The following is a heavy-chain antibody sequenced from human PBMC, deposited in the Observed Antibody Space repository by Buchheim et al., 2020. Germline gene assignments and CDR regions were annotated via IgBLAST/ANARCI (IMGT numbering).Heavy chain of an antibody. CDR1: GGSFSGYK. CDR3: ARGESSGIDY. Sequence: QVQLQQWGAGLLKPSETLSLTCAVYGGSFSGYKWNWIRQPPGKGLEWIGEINHSGSTNYNPSLKSRVTISVDTSKNQFSLKLNSVTAADTAVYYCARGESSGIDYWGQGTL. J-gene: IGHJ4*02. V-gene: IGHV4-34*01. CDR2: INHSGST. D-gene: IGHD1-26*01.